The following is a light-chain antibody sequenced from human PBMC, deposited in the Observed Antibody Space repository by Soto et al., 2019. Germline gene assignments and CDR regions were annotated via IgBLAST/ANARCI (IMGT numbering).Light chain of an antibody. CDR3: SSYPGSSSD. J-gene: IGLJ1*01. Sequence: QSVLTQPTSASGSPGQSVAMSCTGTSSDVGGYKYVSWSQQHPGKAPTLMIYEVNKRPSGVPDRFSGSKSGNPASLTVSGAEAEDEADDYVSSYPGSSSDIGTGTQGT. V-gene: IGLV2-8*01. CDR1: SSDVGGYKY. CDR2: EVN.